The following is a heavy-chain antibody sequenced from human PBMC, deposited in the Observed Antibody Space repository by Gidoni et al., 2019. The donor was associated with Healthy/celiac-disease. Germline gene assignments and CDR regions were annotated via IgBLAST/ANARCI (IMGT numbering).Heavy chain of an antibody. CDR1: GGSFSGYY. D-gene: IGHD1-1*01. CDR3: ARVAIQSGTNDARFFDY. CDR2: INHSGST. J-gene: IGHJ4*02. V-gene: IGHV4-34*01. Sequence: HVQLQQWGARLLKPSETLSLTCAVYGGSFSGYYWCWFRAPPGKGLEWIGEINHSGSTNYNPSLKSRVTISVDTSKNQFSRKLSSVTAADTDVYYCARVAIQSGTNDARFFDYWGQGTLVTVSS.